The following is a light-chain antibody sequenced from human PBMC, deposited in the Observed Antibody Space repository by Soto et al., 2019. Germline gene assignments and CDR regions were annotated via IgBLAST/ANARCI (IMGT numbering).Light chain of an antibody. Sequence: EIVLTQSPATLSLSPGERATLSCRASQSVGFSLAWYQQKPGQAPRLLIYDASNRATGIPARFSGSGSGTDFTLSISGPEPEDFSLYYCQQRSNWPWTFGQGTKVDIK. CDR2: DAS. CDR1: QSVGFS. V-gene: IGKV3-11*01. J-gene: IGKJ1*01. CDR3: QQRSNWPWT.